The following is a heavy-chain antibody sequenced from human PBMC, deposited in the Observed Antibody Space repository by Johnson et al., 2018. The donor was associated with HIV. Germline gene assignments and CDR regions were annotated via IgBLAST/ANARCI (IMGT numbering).Heavy chain of an antibody. J-gene: IGHJ3*02. CDR2: LFSGVAT. D-gene: IGHD2-15*01. CDR1: GFTVSSNY. Sequence: VQLVESGGGLVQPGGSLRLSCAASGFTVSSNYMSWVRQAPGKGLEWVSVLFSGVATYYADSVKGRFTISRDSSKNTLYLQMNSLRAEDTAVYYCARGPGYCSGDTCSDTNDLGDAFDIWGQGTMVTVSS. V-gene: IGHV3-66*01. CDR3: ARGPGYCSGDTCSDTNDLGDAFDI.